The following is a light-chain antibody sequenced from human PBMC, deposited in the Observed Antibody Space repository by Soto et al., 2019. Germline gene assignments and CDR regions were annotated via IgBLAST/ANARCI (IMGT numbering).Light chain of an antibody. CDR1: QNLHSF. CDR3: PQRNNGTIT. CDR2: DAS. Sequence: EIVVTQAPATLCVSPGESVTPSCRASQNLHSFLNGYQQKPGQAPRLLIDDASHRATSSPARFTGSGSVTDLTLTSSSLEPEDFAVYYCPQRNNGTITFGQGTRLEIK. V-gene: IGKV3-11*01. J-gene: IGKJ5*01.